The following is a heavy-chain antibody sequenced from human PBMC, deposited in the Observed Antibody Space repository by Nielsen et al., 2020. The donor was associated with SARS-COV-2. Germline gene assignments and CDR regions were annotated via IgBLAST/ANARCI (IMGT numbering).Heavy chain of an antibody. CDR1: GGTFSSYA. D-gene: IGHD3-22*01. CDR3: ASAEYGVGRMVIGYYYGMDV. J-gene: IGHJ6*02. CDR2: IIPIFGTA. Sequence: SVKVSCKASGGTFSSYAISWVRQAPGQGLEWMGGIIPIFGTANYAQKFQGRVTITADESTSTAYMELSSLRSEDTAVYYCASAEYGVGRMVIGYYYGMDVWGQGTTVTVSS. V-gene: IGHV1-69*13.